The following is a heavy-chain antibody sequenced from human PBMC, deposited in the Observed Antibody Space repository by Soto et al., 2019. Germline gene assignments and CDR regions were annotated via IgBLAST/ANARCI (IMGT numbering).Heavy chain of an antibody. CDR3: AKDAPPSAVWPLQTGGGLDV. Sequence: QVQLVESGGGVVQPGRSLRLSCAASGFTFRKYGMHWVHQAPGKGLEWLAVIWYDGSKKYYADSVKGRFTTSRDNSKNTMYLEMNSLRAEDTAAYYCAKDAPPSAVWPLQTGGGLDVWGQGTTVTVSS. CDR2: IWYDGSKK. J-gene: IGHJ6*02. V-gene: IGHV3-33*06. D-gene: IGHD1-1*01. CDR1: GFTFRKYG.